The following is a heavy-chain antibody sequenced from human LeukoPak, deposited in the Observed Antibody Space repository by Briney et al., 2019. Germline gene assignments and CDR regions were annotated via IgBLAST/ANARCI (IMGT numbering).Heavy chain of an antibody. Sequence: PGGSLRLSCAASGFTFSSYSMNWVRQAPGKGLEWVSSISSSSSYIYYADSVKGRFTISRDNAKNSLYLQMNSLRAEDTAVYYCARCSGGSCYAYYYGMDVWGQGTTVTVSS. D-gene: IGHD2-15*01. J-gene: IGHJ6*02. CDR2: ISSSSSYI. CDR1: GFTFSSYS. V-gene: IGHV3-21*01. CDR3: ARCSGGSCYAYYYGMDV.